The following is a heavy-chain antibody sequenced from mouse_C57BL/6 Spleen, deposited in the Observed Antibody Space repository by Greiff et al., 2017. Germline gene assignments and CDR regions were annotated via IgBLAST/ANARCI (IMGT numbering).Heavy chain of an antibody. D-gene: IGHD1-1*01. J-gene: IGHJ4*01. CDR1: GYAFTNYL. Sequence: QVQLKQSGAELVRPGTSVKVSCKASGYAFTNYLIEWVKQRPGQGLEWIGVINPGSGGTNYNEKFKGKATLTADKSSSTAYMQLSSLTSEDAAVYFCARDYYGSSYAMDDWGQGTSVTVSS. V-gene: IGHV1-54*01. CDR2: INPGSGGT. CDR3: ARDYYGSSYAMDD.